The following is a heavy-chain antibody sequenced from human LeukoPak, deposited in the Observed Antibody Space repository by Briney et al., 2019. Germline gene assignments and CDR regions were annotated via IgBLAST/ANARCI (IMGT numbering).Heavy chain of an antibody. CDR1: GGSISSYY. J-gene: IGHJ5*02. Sequence: SETLSLTCTVSGGSISSYYWSWIRQPAGKGLEWIGRIYTSGSTNYNPSLKSRVTMSVDTSKNQFSLKLSSVTAADTAVYYCARHFASSSHSNNWFDPWGQGTLVTVSS. V-gene: IGHV4-4*07. D-gene: IGHD6-6*01. CDR2: IYTSGST. CDR3: ARHFASSSHSNNWFDP.